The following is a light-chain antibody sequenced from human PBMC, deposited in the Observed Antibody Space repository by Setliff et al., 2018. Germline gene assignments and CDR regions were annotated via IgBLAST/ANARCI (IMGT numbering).Light chain of an antibody. Sequence: QSALTQPASVSGSPGQSVTISCTGTNNDVGAYNYVSWYQQHPGKAPKFMIYDVSKRSSGASDRFSGSKSGNTASLTISGLQAEDEADYYCTSYTSSRTYVFGTGTKVTVL. CDR1: NNDVGAYNY. V-gene: IGLV2-14*03. J-gene: IGLJ1*01. CDR3: TSYTSSRTYV. CDR2: DVS.